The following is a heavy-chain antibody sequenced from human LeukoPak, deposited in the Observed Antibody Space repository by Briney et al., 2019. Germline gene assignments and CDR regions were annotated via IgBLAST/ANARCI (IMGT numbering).Heavy chain of an antibody. CDR1: GFTVSSNY. Sequence: GGSLRLSCAASGFTVSSNYMSWVRQAPGKGLEWVSVIYSGGSTYYADSVKGRFTISRHNSKNTLYLQMNSLRAEDTAVYYCARGYSYRRRAIFDYWGQGTLVTVSS. V-gene: IGHV3-53*04. J-gene: IGHJ4*02. CDR2: IYSGGST. D-gene: IGHD5-18*01. CDR3: ARGYSYRRRAIFDY.